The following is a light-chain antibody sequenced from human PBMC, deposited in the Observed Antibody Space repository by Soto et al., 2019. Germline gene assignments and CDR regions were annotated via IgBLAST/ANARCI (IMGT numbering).Light chain of an antibody. Sequence: SYELTQPPSVSVSPGQTASITCSGDKLGDKYASWYQQKPGQSPMLVMYEDNKRPSGIPERFSGSNSGSTATLTISGTQAMDEADYYCQAWDRTTVVFGGRTQLTVL. CDR1: KLGDKY. CDR2: EDN. J-gene: IGLJ7*01. CDR3: QAWDRTTVV. V-gene: IGLV3-1*01.